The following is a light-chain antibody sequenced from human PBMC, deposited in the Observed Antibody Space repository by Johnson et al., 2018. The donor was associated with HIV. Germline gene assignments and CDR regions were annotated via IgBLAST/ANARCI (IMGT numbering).Light chain of an antibody. CDR3: GTWDTSLSGGV. Sequence: QSVLTQPPSVSAAPGQKVTISCSGSSSNIGKNYVSWYQLLPGTAPKLLIYDYDKRHSGIPDRFSGSKSGTSATLGITGLQTGDEADYYCGTWDTSLSGGVCGTGAQVTVL. CDR2: DYD. V-gene: IGLV1-51*01. CDR1: SSNIGKNY. J-gene: IGLJ1*01.